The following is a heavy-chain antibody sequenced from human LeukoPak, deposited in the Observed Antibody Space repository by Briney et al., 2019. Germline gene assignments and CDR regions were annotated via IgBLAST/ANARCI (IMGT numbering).Heavy chain of an antibody. CDR1: GDSFRSGGLY. D-gene: IGHD3-10*01. V-gene: IGHV4-61*08. CDR2: IFHTGKT. J-gene: IGHJ4*02. CDR3: ARRYYYNLGSFPFDF. Sequence: PSETLSLTCTLSGDSFRSGGLYWGWIRQPPGKRPEWIGDIFHTGKTNYNPSLKSRVTISLDTSKSQFYLNLSSVTAADTAVYYCARRYYYNLGSFPFDFWGQGTLVTVSS.